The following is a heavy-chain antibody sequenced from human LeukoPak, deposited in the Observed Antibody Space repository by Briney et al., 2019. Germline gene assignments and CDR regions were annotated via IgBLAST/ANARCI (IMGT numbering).Heavy chain of an antibody. V-gene: IGHV3-53*01. J-gene: IGHJ6*03. D-gene: IGHD5-12*01. CDR2: IYSDNT. CDR1: GFTFSSYS. CDR3: ATGFGPRATSNYYYYYYMDV. Sequence: PGGSLRPSCAASGFTFSSYSMNWVRQAPGKGLEWVSFIYSDNTHYSDSVKGRFTISRDNSKNTLYLQMNSLRAEDTAVYYCATGFGPRATSNYYYYYYMDVWGKGTTVTVSS.